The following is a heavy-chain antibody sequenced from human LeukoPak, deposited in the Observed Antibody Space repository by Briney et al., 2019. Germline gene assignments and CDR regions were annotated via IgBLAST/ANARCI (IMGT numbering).Heavy chain of an antibody. CDR2: ISSSGSPI. D-gene: IGHD3-22*01. V-gene: IGHV3-48*03. J-gene: IGHJ6*03. CDR3: ARIAYYYDSSASSNYYYYYMDV. CDR1: GFTFSSYE. Sequence: HTGGSLRLSCAASGFTFSSYEMNWVRQAPGKGLEWVSYISSSGSPIYYADSVKGRFTIFRDDAEKSLYLQMNSLRAEDTAVYYCARIAYYYDSSASSNYYYYYMDVWGKGTTVTISS.